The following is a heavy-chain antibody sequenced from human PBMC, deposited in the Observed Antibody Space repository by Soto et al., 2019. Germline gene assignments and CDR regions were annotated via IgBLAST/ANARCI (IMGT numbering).Heavy chain of an antibody. Sequence: QVQLVQSGAETKKPGASVRVSCKTSGYTFTYFYIHWVRLAPGQGLEWMGWTNPKNGGTSHAQKFQGRVSMTRDTSSNTVYMELNRLTSDDRGVYFCARRDSSGSFDFWGQGTLVTVSS. CDR1: GYTFTYFY. J-gene: IGHJ4*02. CDR2: TNPKNGGT. CDR3: ARRDSSGSFDF. D-gene: IGHD5-18*01. V-gene: IGHV1-2*02.